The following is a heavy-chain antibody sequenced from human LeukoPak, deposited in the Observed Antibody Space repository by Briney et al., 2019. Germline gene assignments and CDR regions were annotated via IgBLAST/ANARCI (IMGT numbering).Heavy chain of an antibody. CDR2: INPNSGGT. V-gene: IGHV1-2*02. D-gene: IGHD1-26*01. Sequence: ASVKVSCKASGYTFTGYYMHWVRQAPGQGLEWMGWINPNSGGTNYAQKFQGRVTMTRDTSISTAYMELSRLRSDDTAAYYCARASPLRLVGRQGYFQHWGQGTLVTVSS. CDR3: ARASPLRLVGRQGYFQH. CDR1: GYTFTGYY. J-gene: IGHJ1*01.